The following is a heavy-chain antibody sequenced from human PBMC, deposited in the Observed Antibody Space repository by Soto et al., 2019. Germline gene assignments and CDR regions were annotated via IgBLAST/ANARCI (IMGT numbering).Heavy chain of an antibody. D-gene: IGHD2-2*01. V-gene: IGHV3-23*01. CDR2: ISGSGGST. J-gene: IGHJ4*02. CDR1: GFTFSSYA. Sequence: GESLKISCAASGFTFSSYAMSWVRQAPGKGLEWVSAISGSGGSTYYADSVKGWFTISRDNSKNTLYLQMNSLRAEDTAVYYCAKDRGIVVVPAAIDYWGQGTLVTVSS. CDR3: AKDRGIVVVPAAIDY.